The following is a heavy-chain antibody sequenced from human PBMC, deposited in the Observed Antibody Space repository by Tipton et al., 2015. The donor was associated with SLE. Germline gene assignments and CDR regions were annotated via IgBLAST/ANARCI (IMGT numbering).Heavy chain of an antibody. V-gene: IGHV4-34*01. D-gene: IGHD6-19*01. CDR3: SSLSGYSSGPSTVDY. CDR1: GGSFSGYY. CDR2: INHSGST. J-gene: IGHJ4*02. Sequence: TLSLTCAVYGGSFSGYYWSWIRQPPGKGLEWIGEINHSGSTNYNPSLKSRVTISVDTSKNQFSLKLSSVTAADTAVYYCSSLSGYSSGPSTVDYWGQGTLVTVSS.